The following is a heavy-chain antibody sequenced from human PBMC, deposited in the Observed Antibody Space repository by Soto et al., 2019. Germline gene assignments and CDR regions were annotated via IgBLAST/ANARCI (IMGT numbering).Heavy chain of an antibody. CDR2: IWYDGSNK. CDR3: ARDHYGSGSYYNLWYYYGMDV. Sequence: LRLSCAASGFTFSSYGMHWVRQAPGKGLEWVAVIWYDGSNKYYADSVKGRFTTSRDNSKNTLYLQMNSLRAEDTAVYYCARDHYGSGSYYNLWYYYGMDVWGQGTTVTVSS. D-gene: IGHD3-10*01. V-gene: IGHV3-33*01. CDR1: GFTFSSYG. J-gene: IGHJ6*02.